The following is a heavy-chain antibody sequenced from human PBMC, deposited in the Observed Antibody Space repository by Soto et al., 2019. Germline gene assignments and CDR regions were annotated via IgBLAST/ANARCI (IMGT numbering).Heavy chain of an antibody. V-gene: IGHV4-4*07. Sequence: QVQLQESGPGLVKPSETPTLICNVSGDSMNGYYGSWVRQPGGQGLEWIGRVYSSGVANYNPSIESRVTMSIDTSKNQFSLRLRSVTAADTGVYFCARLGSGSSLVYWGQGIPVTVSS. D-gene: IGHD6-6*01. CDR3: ARLGSGSSLVY. CDR2: VYSSGVA. J-gene: IGHJ4*02. CDR1: GDSMNGYY.